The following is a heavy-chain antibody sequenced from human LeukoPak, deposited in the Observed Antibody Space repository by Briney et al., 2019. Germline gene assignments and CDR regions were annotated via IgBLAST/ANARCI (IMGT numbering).Heavy chain of an antibody. CDR2: IYYSGST. CDR3: AGDTLGFDY. CDR1: GGSISSYY. D-gene: IGHD2/OR15-2a*01. Sequence: PSETLSLTCTVSGGSISSYYWNWIRQPPGKGLEWIGYIYYSGSTNYNPSLKSRATISIDTSKNQFSLKLSSVTAADTAVYYCAGDTLGFDYWGQGTLVTVSS. V-gene: IGHV4-59*01. J-gene: IGHJ4*02.